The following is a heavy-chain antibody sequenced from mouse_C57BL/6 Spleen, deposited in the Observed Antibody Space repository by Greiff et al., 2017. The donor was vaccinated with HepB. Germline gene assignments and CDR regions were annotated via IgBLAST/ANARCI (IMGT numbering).Heavy chain of an antibody. J-gene: IGHJ2*01. V-gene: IGHV1-81*01. D-gene: IGHD1-1*01. CDR3: AREDYEYYFDY. Sequence: VQLVESGAELARPGASVKLSCKASGYTFTSYGISWVKQRTGQGLEWIGEIYPRSGNTYYNEKFKGKATLTADKSSSTAYMELRSLTSEDSAVYFCAREDYEYYFDYWGQGTTLTVSS. CDR2: IYPRSGNT. CDR1: GYTFTSYG.